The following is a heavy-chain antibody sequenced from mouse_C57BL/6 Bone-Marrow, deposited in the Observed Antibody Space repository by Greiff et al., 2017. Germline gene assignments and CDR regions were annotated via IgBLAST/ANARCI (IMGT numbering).Heavy chain of an antibody. CDR3: LTNTYFDY. J-gene: IGHJ2*01. CDR2: IYPGNGDT. D-gene: IGHD1-1*01. V-gene: IGHV1-12*01. CDR1: GYTFTSYN. Sequence: QVQLQQSGAELVRPGASVKMSCKASGYTFTSYNMYWVKQTPRQGLEWIGAIYPGNGDTSYNQKFKGKATLTVDKSSSTAYMQLSSLTSEDSAVYFCLTNTYFDYWGQGTTLTVSS.